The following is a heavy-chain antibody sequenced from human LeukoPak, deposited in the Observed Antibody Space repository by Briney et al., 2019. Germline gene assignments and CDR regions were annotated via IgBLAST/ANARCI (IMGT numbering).Heavy chain of an antibody. J-gene: IGHJ4*02. V-gene: IGHV3-7*01. Sequence: GGSLRLSCAASGFTFSTYWMSWVRQAPGRGLEWVANIKQDGSEKYYVDSVKGRFTISRDNAKNSLYLQMNTLRPEDTAVYYCARERQNKDFWSGGDYWGQGTLVTVSS. CDR3: ARERQNKDFWSGGDY. CDR2: IKQDGSEK. CDR1: GFTFSTYW. D-gene: IGHD3-3*01.